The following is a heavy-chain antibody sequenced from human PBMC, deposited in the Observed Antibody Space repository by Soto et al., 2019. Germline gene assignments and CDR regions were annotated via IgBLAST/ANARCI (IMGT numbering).Heavy chain of an antibody. CDR1: GFTFSSYG. J-gene: IGHJ4*02. D-gene: IGHD3-3*01. Sequence: QVQLVESGGGVVQPGRSLRLSCAASGFTFSSYGMHWVRQAPGKGLEWVAVISYDGSNKNYADSVKGRFTISRDNSKNTLYLQMNSLRAEDTAVYYCAKDPILGTRYYDFWSGYYFDYWGQGTLVTVSS. CDR2: ISYDGSNK. CDR3: AKDPILGTRYYDFWSGYYFDY. V-gene: IGHV3-30*18.